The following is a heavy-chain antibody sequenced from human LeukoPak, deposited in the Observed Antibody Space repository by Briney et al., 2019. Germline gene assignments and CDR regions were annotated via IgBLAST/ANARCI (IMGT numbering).Heavy chain of an antibody. CDR3: AKDTGDSMNGY. Sequence: GGSLRLSCAASGFAFSSYAMSWVRQAPGKGLEWVSAISGSGGSTYYADSVKGRFTISRDNSKNTLYLQMNSLRAEDTAVYYCAKDTGDSMNGYWGQGTLVTVSS. V-gene: IGHV3-23*01. D-gene: IGHD2-21*02. J-gene: IGHJ4*02. CDR2: ISGSGGST. CDR1: GFAFSSYA.